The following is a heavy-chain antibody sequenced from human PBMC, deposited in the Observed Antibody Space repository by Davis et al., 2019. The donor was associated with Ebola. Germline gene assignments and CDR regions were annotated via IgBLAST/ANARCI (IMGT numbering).Heavy chain of an antibody. CDR2: ISTSGST. CDR1: GGSISSGSYY. D-gene: IGHD5-18*01. CDR3: ARVYFGFYSSTYNWFDP. J-gene: IGHJ5*02. V-gene: IGHV4-61*02. Sequence: PSETLSLTCTVSGGSISSGSYYWSWIRQPAGGGLEWIGRISTSGSTNYSPSLTSRVTTSVDTSKNQFSLKMRSVTAADTAVYYCARVYFGFYSSTYNWFDPWGQGTLVTVSS.